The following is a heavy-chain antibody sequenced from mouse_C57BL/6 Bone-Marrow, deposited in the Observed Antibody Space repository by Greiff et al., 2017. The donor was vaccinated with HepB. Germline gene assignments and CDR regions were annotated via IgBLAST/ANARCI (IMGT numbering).Heavy chain of an antibody. D-gene: IGHD1-1*01. CDR3: ARVITTDYAMDY. Sequence: EVMLVESGGDLVKPGGSLKLSCAASGFTFSSYGMSWVRQTPDKRLEWVATISSGGSYTYYPDSVKGRFTISRDNAKNTLYLQMSSLKSEDTAMYYCARVITTDYAMDYWGQGTSVTVSS. J-gene: IGHJ4*01. CDR2: ISSGGSYT. CDR1: GFTFSSYG. V-gene: IGHV5-6*01.